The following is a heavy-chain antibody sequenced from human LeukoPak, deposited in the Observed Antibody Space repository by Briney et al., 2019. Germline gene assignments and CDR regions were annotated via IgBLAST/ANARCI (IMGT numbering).Heavy chain of an antibody. J-gene: IGHJ4*02. CDR2: ISPTGSST. Sequence: ASVKVSCKASGYTFTRYYMHWVRQAPGQGLEWMGLISPTGSSTNYAQKFRGRVTMTRDTSTTTVYMELSSLRSEDTAVYYCAREESGGYFDYWGQGTLVTVSS. V-gene: IGHV1-46*01. CDR1: GYTFTRYY. CDR3: AREESGGYFDY. D-gene: IGHD2-8*02.